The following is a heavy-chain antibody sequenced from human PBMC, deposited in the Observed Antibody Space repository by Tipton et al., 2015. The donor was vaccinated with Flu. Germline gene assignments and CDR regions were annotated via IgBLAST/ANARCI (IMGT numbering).Heavy chain of an antibody. CDR2: IYYSGST. CDR3: ARRVGVSQYSSGWYGSFDY. D-gene: IGHD6-19*01. V-gene: IGHV4-39*01. J-gene: IGHJ4*02. Sequence: LRLSCTVSGGSISSSSYYWGWIRQPPGKGLEWIGSIYYSGSTYYNPSLKSRVTISVDTSENQFSLKLSSVTAADTAVYYCARRVGVSQYSSGWYGSFDYWGQGTLVTVSS. CDR1: GGSISSSSYY.